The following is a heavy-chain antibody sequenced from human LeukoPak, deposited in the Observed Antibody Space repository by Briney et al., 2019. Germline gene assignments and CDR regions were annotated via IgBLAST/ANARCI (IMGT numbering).Heavy chain of an antibody. CDR3: ARESSIAARPAWNLGY. CDR2: INPNSGGT. CDR1: GGTFSSYA. D-gene: IGHD6-6*01. J-gene: IGHJ4*02. Sequence: ASVKVSCKASGGTFSSYAISWVRQAPGQGLEWMGRINPNSGGTNYAQKFQGRVTMTRDTSISTAYMELSRLRSDDTAVYYCARESSIAARPAWNLGYWGQGTLVTVSS. V-gene: IGHV1-2*06.